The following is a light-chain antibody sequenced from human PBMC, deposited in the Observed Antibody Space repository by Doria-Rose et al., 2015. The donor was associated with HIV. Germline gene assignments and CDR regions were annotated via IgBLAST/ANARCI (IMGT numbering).Light chain of an antibody. CDR2: DGS. J-gene: IGKJ1*01. V-gene: IGKV3-20*01. CDR1: QSFSSTY. CDR3: HQYGTSWT. Sequence: TQSPGTLSLSPGERATLSCRASQSFSSTYLAWYQQTPGQAPSLLIYDGSTRVTGIPDTFSASWSVTDFTLTINRLEPEDFALYYCHQYGTSWTFGQGTRVEI.